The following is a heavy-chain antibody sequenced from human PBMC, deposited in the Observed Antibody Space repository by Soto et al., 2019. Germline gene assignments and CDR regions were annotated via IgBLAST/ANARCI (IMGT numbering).Heavy chain of an antibody. J-gene: IGHJ5*02. CDR2: ITWNSVST. Sequence: QLVESGGGLVQPGGSLRLSCVASGFSLDDFAMHWVRQAPGKGLEWISGITWNSVSTDYANSVKGRFTVSRDNAKNSLYLQMSSLTTEDTALYFCAKERVRFLDAWGQGTLVTVSS. D-gene: IGHD3-3*01. CDR1: GFSLDDFA. CDR3: AKERVRFLDA. V-gene: IGHV3-9*01.